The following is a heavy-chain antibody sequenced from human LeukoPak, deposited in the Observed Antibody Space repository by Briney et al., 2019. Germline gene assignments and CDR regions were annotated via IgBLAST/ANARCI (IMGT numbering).Heavy chain of an antibody. J-gene: IGHJ3*02. Sequence: GGSLRLSCEASGFTFSNYRIHWVRQAPGKGLVWVSRINTDGSSITYADSVKGRLTISRDNAKNTLYLQMNSLRAEDTAVYYCAREATYDAFDIWGQGTMVTVSS. CDR2: INTDGSSI. CDR1: GFTFSNYR. CDR3: AREATYDAFDI. V-gene: IGHV3-74*01.